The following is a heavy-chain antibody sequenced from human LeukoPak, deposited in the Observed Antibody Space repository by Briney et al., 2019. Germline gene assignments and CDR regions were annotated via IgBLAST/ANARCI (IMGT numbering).Heavy chain of an antibody. CDR2: IKQDGSEK. J-gene: IGHJ6*02. V-gene: IGHV3-7*03. D-gene: IGHD3-3*01. CDR1: GFTFSSYW. Sequence: GGSLRLSCAASGFTFSSYWMSWVRQAPGKGLEWVANIKQDGSEKYYADSVKGRFTISRNNAKNSLYLQMNSLRAEDTALYYCAKGQETYYDFWSGYLPYYGMDVWGQGTTVTVSS. CDR3: AKGQETYYDFWSGYLPYYGMDV.